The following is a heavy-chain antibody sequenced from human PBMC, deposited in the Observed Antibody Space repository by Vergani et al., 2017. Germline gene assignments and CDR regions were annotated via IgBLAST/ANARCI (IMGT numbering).Heavy chain of an antibody. CDR1: GFTFSSYS. J-gene: IGHJ6*02. V-gene: IGHV3-21*01. D-gene: IGHD3-10*01. Sequence: EVQLLESGGGLVKPGGSLRLSCAASGFTFSSYSMNWVRQAPGKGLEWVSSISSSSSYIYYADSVKGRFTISRDNAKNSLYLQMNSLRAEDTAVYYCARDGTNDPMVRGVIILDYYGMDVWGQGTTVTVSS. CDR2: ISSSSSYI. CDR3: ARDGTNDPMVRGVIILDYYGMDV.